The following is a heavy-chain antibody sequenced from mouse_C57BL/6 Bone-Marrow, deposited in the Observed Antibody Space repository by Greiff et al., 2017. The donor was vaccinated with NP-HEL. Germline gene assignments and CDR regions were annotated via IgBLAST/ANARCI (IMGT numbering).Heavy chain of an antibody. Sequence: VQLQQPGAELVKPGASVKLSCKASGYTFTSYWMHWVKQRPGQGLEWIGMIHPYSGSTNYNEKFKSKATLTVDKSSSTAYMQLSSLTSEDSAVYYCARSGYYGRWYFDVWGTGTTVTVSS. CDR3: ARSGYYGRWYFDV. CDR1: GYTFTSYW. V-gene: IGHV1-64*01. D-gene: IGHD1-1*01. CDR2: IHPYSGST. J-gene: IGHJ1*03.